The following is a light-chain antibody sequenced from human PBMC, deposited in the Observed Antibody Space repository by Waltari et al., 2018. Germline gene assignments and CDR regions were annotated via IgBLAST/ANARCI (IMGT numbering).Light chain of an antibody. V-gene: IGKV3-20*01. CDR2: AAS. Sequence: DIALTQSPGTLPFSPGERATLSCPASQSVSTNSLAWYQQKPGQAPRLLIYAASSRATGIPDRFSGSGSGTDFTLTISRLEPEDFAVYYCQQYGSSPRTFGPGTKVDVK. CDR1: QSVSTNS. CDR3: QQYGSSPRT. J-gene: IGKJ3*01.